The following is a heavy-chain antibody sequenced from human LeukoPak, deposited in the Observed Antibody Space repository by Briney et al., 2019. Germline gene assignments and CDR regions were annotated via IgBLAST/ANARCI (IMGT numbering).Heavy chain of an antibody. J-gene: IGHJ5*02. CDR2: INQDGSAK. Sequence: TGGSLRLSCAASGFMFTSYWMSCVRQAPGKGLEWVANINQDGSAKYYVDSVKGRFTISRDNAKNSLYLQMNSLRAEDTAVYYCVRGEFDPWGQGTLVTVSS. CDR3: VRGEFDP. V-gene: IGHV3-7*04. CDR1: GFMFTSYW.